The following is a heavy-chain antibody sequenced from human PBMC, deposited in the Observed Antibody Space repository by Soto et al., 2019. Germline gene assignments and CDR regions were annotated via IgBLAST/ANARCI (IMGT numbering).Heavy chain of an antibody. V-gene: IGHV1-18*04. CDR1: GYTFTSYG. J-gene: IGHJ5*02. Sequence: ASVKVSCKASGYTFTSYGLSWVRQAPGQGLEWVGWISAYNGKTNYAQRLQGRVTMTTDTSTSTAYMELRSLRSDDTAFYYRARGPPEDPYNWFDPWGQGTLVTVSS. CDR2: ISAYNGKT. CDR3: ARGPPEDPYNWFDP.